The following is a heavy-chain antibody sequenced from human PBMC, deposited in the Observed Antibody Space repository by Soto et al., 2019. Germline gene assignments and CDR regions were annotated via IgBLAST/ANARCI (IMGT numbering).Heavy chain of an antibody. V-gene: IGHV4-34*01. Sequence: SETLSLTCAVYGGSFSGYYWSWIRQPPGKGLEWIGEINHSGSTNYNPSLKSRVTISVDTSKNQFSLKLSSVTAADTAVYYCARLGSGYPKYFQHWGQGTLVTVSS. D-gene: IGHD3-22*01. CDR1: GGSFSGYY. CDR2: INHSGST. CDR3: ARLGSGYPKYFQH. J-gene: IGHJ1*01.